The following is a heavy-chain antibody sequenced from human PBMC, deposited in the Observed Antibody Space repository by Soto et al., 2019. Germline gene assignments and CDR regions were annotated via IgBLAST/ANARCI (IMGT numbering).Heavy chain of an antibody. CDR1: GGSIIAGGYA. V-gene: IGHV4-30-2*01. Sequence: QLQLQESGPGLVKPSQTLSLTCSVSGGSIIAGGYAWSWIRQPPGKGLEWFGYIYHTGSSYYNPSLDPSLKSRVAMSVDTSKNHFSLKLTSVTAADTAVYYCASMPREDSVPLGPTWFDPWGQGTLVTVSS. CDR2: IYHTGSS. D-gene: IGHD3-10*02. CDR3: ASMPREDSVPLGPTWFDP. J-gene: IGHJ5*02.